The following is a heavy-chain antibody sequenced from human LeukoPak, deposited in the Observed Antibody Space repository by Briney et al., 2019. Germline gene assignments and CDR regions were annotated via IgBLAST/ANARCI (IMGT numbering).Heavy chain of an antibody. V-gene: IGHV3-30-3*01. CDR1: GFTFTRYD. D-gene: IGHD4-23*01. CDR2: ISNDESNK. J-gene: IGHJ4*02. Sequence: PGRSLRLSCAASGFTFTRYDMHWVRQAPGKGLEWVAVISNDESNKDYGNSVKGRFTIARDNSKNTLYLQMNSLRVEHTAVYYCVLGHYGGLFDNWGQGALVTVSS. CDR3: VLGHYGGLFDN.